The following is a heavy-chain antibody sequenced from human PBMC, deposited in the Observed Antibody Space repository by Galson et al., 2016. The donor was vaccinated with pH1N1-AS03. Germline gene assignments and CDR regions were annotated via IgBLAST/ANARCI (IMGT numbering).Heavy chain of an antibody. J-gene: IGHJ4*02. CDR3: VRDLHRASPGKSFDF. V-gene: IGHV3-7*01. CDR1: GFTFSTYW. CDR2: MNQDESEK. D-gene: IGHD3-10*01. Sequence: SLRLSCAASGFTFSTYWMSWVRQAPGKGLEWVANMNQDESEKYYVGSVKGRFTIFRDNAKNSLYLQMNSLRAEDTALYYCVRDLHRASPGKSFDFWGQGNLVTVSS.